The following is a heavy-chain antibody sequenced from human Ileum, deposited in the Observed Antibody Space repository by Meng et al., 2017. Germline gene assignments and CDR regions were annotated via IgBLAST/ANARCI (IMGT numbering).Heavy chain of an antibody. CDR2: INSDGSST. J-gene: IGHJ5*02. CDR3: ARSPDLSGRYYVGDL. CDR1: GFTFSRHW. D-gene: IGHD3-10*01. V-gene: IGHV3-74*01. Sequence: GESLKISCVASGFTFSRHWMHWVRQGPGRGLVWVSRINSDGSSTGYADSVEGRFTISRDNDKNTLYLQMNSLRAEDTALYYCARSPDLSGRYYVGDLWGQGTLVTVSS.